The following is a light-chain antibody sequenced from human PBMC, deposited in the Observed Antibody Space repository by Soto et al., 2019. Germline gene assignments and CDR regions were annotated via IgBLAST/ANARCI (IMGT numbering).Light chain of an antibody. CDR3: QQSFSTPT. V-gene: IGKV1-39*01. Sequence: DIQMTQSPSSLSTSIGDRVTITCRASQRINIYLNWYRQKPGKAPELLIYSASNLQSGVPSRFSGSGSGTDFTLTISGLQSEDFATYYCQQSFSTPTFGQGTRLESK. J-gene: IGKJ5*01. CDR2: SAS. CDR1: QRINIY.